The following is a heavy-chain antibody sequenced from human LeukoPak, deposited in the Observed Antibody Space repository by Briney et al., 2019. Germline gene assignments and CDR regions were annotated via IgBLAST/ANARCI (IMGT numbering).Heavy chain of an antibody. CDR2: INHSGST. V-gene: IGHV4-34*01. J-gene: IGHJ5*02. D-gene: IGHD3-3*01. CDR1: GGSVSGYY. Sequence: SETLSLTCAVYGGSVSGYYWSWIPQPPGKGLEWIGEINHSGSTNYNPSLKSRVTISVDTSKNQFSLKLSSVTTADTAVYYCAREAHNYDFWSGYSLDPWGQGTLVTVSS. CDR3: AREAHNYDFWSGYSLDP.